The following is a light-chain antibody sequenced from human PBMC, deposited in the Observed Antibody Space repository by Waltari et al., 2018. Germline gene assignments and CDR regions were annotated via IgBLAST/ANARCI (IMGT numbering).Light chain of an antibody. J-gene: IGKJ1*01. CDR1: QRLLHSNGKKY. CDR2: LGS. Sequence: DIVMTQSPLSLPVTPGEPASISCRSSQRLLHSNGKKYAESYLQKPGQSPQLLIYLGSNRASGVPDRFSGSGSGTDFTLKISRVEAEDVGIYYCMQALQTPWTFGQGTKVEIK. CDR3: MQALQTPWT. V-gene: IGKV2-28*01.